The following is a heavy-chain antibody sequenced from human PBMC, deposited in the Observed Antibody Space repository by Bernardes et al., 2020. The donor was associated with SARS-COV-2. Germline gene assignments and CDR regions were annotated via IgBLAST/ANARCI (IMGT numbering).Heavy chain of an antibody. D-gene: IGHD3-16*02. CDR1: GVSISSYY. J-gene: IGHJ3*02. CDR3: ASSNVDYDYIWGSYRDRAFDI. CDR2: IYYTGST. V-gene: IGHV4-59*01. Sequence: SETLSLTCTVSGVSISSYYWSWIRQPPGKGLEWIGYIYYTGSTNYNPSLKSRVTISVDTSKNQFYLKLSSVTAADTAVYYCASSNVDYDYIWGSYRDRAFDIWGQVTMLSVSS.